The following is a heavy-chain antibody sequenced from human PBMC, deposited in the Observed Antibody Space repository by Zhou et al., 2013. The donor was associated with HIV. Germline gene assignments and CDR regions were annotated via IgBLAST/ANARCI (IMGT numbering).Heavy chain of an antibody. Sequence: QVHLVQSGAEVKKPGASVKVSCEAVGVAFSNYAIHWVRQAPGQGLEWLGWIRPNNGATKSAQKFLGRVTMTRDASINTAYLALSGLFSNDTAVYYCAKTIHYDFWSGLALHYYYHMDVWGKGTTVTVSS. V-gene: IGHV1-2*02. J-gene: IGHJ6*03. CDR1: GVAFSNYA. CDR3: AKTIHYDFWSGLALHYYYHMDV. CDR2: IRPNNGAT. D-gene: IGHD3-3*01.